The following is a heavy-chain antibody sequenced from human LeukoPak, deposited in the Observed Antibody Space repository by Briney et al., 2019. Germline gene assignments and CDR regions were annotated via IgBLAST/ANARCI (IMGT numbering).Heavy chain of an antibody. CDR1: GYTFTSYD. CDR2: MNPNSGNT. CDR3: ARGRYDSSGYSYYFDY. V-gene: IGHV1-8*01. J-gene: IGHJ4*02. D-gene: IGHD3-22*01. Sequence: ASVKVSCKASGYTFTSYDINWVRQATGQGLEWMGSMNPNSGNTGYAQKFQGRVTMTRNTSISTAYMELSSLRSEDTAVYYCARGRYDSSGYSYYFDYWGQGTLVTVSS.